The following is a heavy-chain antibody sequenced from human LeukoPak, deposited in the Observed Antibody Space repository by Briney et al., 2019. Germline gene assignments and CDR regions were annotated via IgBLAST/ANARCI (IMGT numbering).Heavy chain of an antibody. V-gene: IGHV3-30-3*01. Sequence: PGRSLRLSCAASGFTFSSYAMHRVRQAPGKGLEWVAVISYDGSNKYYADSVKGRFTISRDNSKNTLYLQMNSLRAEDTAVYYCAKGGYCSSTSCYLNDYWGQGTLVTVSS. CDR2: ISYDGSNK. CDR3: AKGGYCSSTSCYLNDY. D-gene: IGHD2-2*01. CDR1: GFTFSSYA. J-gene: IGHJ4*02.